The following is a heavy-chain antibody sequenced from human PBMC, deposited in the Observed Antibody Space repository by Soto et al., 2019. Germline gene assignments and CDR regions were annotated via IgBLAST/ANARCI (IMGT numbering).Heavy chain of an antibody. Sequence: QVQLVDSGGGMVQPGTSLRLSCAASGFIFSNHAMHWVRQAPGKGLEWVAGIAYDGSSQYYADSVRDRFTISRDNSRNTLYLQMSSLRVEDTAVYYCVGELSSRRLDYWGQGTLVTVSS. CDR1: GFIFSNHA. J-gene: IGHJ4*02. D-gene: IGHD3-16*02. CDR3: VGELSSRRLDY. V-gene: IGHV3-30-3*01. CDR2: IAYDGSSQ.